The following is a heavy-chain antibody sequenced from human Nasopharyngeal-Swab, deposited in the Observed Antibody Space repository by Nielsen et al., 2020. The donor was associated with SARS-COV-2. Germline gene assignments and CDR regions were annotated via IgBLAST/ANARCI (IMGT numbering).Heavy chain of an antibody. J-gene: IGHJ4*02. CDR2: ISPYYGYT. D-gene: IGHD3-10*01. V-gene: IGHV1-18*01. CDR3: AREGEPRRSYYTFEY. CDR1: GYTFSNYG. Sequence: ASVKVSCKTSGYTFSNYGLSWVRQAPGQGLEWMGWISPYYGYTKYAEKVQGRVTLTTDTSTSTAYMELRSLRSDDTAIYYCAREGEPRRSYYTFEYLGQGTLVTVSS.